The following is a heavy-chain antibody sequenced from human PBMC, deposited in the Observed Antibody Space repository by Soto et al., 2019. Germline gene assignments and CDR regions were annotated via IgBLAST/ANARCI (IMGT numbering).Heavy chain of an antibody. CDR2: MNPNSGNT. CDR3: ARERAAAGSNWFDP. Sequence: ASVKVSCKASGYTFTIYDINWVLQATGQGLEWMGWMNPNSGNTGYAQKFQGRVTMTRNTSISTAYMELSSLRSEDTAVYYCARERAAAGSNWFDPWGQGTQVTVSS. D-gene: IGHD6-13*01. CDR1: GYTFTIYD. J-gene: IGHJ5*02. V-gene: IGHV1-8*01.